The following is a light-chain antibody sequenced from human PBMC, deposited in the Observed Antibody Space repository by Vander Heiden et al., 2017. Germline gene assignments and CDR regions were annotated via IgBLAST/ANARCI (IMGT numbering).Light chain of an antibody. CDR1: SSNIGAGYA. V-gene: IGLV1-40*01. J-gene: IGLJ3*02. CDR2: GNN. CDR3: QAVESSSRCSV. Sequence: CNGSSSNIGAGYAVYWYQRLPGTAPKVLIYGNNNRPPGVPVRCCGPQSGSTAALTITGCHSEVGAAYYCQAVESSSRCSVFGGGTKLTVL.